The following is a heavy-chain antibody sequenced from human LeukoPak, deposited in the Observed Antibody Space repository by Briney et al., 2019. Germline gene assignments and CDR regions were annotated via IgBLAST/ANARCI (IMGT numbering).Heavy chain of an antibody. CDR2: ISSSSSYT. J-gene: IGHJ4*02. V-gene: IGHV3-21*05. CDR3: ARAYSYGYFDY. Sequence: GGSLRLSCAASGFTYSSYGMHWVRQAPGKGLEWVSYISSSSSYTNYADSVKGRFTISRDNAKNSLYLQMNSLRAEDTAVYYCARAYSYGYFDYWGQGTLVSVCS. CDR1: GFTYSSYG. D-gene: IGHD5-18*01.